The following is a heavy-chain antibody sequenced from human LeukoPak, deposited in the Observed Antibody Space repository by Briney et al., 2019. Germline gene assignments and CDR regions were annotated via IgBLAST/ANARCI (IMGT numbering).Heavy chain of an antibody. D-gene: IGHD2-2*01. V-gene: IGHV3-30*02. CDR3: ARVVPAADYYYYYMDV. J-gene: IGHJ6*03. CDR2: IRYDGSNK. Sequence: GGSLRLSCAASGFTFSSYGMHRVRQAPGKGLEWVAFIRYDGSNKYYADSVKGRFTISRDNSKNTLYLQMNSLRAEDTAVYYCARVVPAADYYYYYMDVWGKGTTVTVSS. CDR1: GFTFSSYG.